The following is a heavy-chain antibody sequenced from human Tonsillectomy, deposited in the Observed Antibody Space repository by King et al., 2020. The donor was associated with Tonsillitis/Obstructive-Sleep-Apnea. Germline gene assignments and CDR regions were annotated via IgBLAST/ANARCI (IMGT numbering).Heavy chain of an antibody. CDR1: GGSFSGYY. CDR3: ARDDSSADAFDI. J-gene: IGHJ3*02. V-gene: IGHV4-34*01. D-gene: IGHD6-19*01. CDR2: INHSGST. Sequence: QVQLQQWGAGLLKPSETLSLTCAVYGGSFSGYYWSWIRQPPGKGLEWIGEINHSGSTNYNPSLKSRVTISVDTSKNQFSLKLSSVTAADTAVSYCARDDSSADAFDIWGPGTMVTVSS.